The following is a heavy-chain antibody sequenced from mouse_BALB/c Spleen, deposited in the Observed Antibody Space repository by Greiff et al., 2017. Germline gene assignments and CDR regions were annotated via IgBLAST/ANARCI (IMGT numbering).Heavy chain of an antibody. CDR3: ARAGTRGYAMDY. J-gene: IGHJ4*01. D-gene: IGHD4-1*01. CDR2: ISSGGSYT. CDR1: GFTFSSYA. V-gene: IGHV5-9-4*01. Sequence: EVHLVESGGGLVKPGGSLKLSCAASGFTFSSYAMSWVRQSPEKRLEWVAEISSGGSYTYYPDTVTGRFTISRDNAKNTLYLEMSSLRSEDTAMYYCARAGTRGYAMDYWGQGTSVTVSS.